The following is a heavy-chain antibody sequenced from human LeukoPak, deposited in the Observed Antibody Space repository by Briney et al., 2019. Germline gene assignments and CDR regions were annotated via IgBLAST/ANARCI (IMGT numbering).Heavy chain of an antibody. Sequence: PGGSLRLSCAASGFTFSSYSMNWVRQAPGKGLEWVSSISSSSSYIYYADSVKGRFTISRDNAKNSLYLQMNSLRAEDTAVYHCAKDSNGDYVGFDPWGQGTLVTVSS. D-gene: IGHD4-17*01. J-gene: IGHJ5*02. CDR2: ISSSSSYI. CDR1: GFTFSSYS. V-gene: IGHV3-21*04. CDR3: AKDSNGDYVGFDP.